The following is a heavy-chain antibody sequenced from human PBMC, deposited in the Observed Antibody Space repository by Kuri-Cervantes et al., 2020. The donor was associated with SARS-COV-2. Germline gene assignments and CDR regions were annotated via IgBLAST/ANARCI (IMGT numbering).Heavy chain of an antibody. CDR2: IKQDGNER. D-gene: IGHD3-16*01. J-gene: IGHJ4*01. CDR1: GFNFNSFW. CDR3: ARLTDTHVYFDY. Sequence: GGSLRLSCVTSGFNFNSFWMSWVRQAPGKGPEWVANIKQDGNERHSVDSVEGRFTISRDNTKNSIYLQMNRLRPEDTAVYFCARLTDTHVYFDYWGRGTLVTVSS. V-gene: IGHV3-7*03.